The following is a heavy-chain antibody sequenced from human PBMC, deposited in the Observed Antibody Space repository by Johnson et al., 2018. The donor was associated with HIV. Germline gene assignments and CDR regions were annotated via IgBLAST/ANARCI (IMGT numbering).Heavy chain of an antibody. J-gene: IGHJ3*02. CDR3: ARARAKVVAGLDAFDI. CDR1: GFTFSSYG. Sequence: EVQLVESGGGVVQRGGSLRVSCAASGFTFSSYGLSWVRQAPGKGLEWVSAISGSGGSTFYADTMKGRFTISRDNSKNTLYLQMNSLRAEDTAVYYCARARAKVVAGLDAFDIWGQGTMVTVSS. D-gene: IGHD6-19*01. V-gene: IGHV3-23*04. CDR2: ISGSGGST.